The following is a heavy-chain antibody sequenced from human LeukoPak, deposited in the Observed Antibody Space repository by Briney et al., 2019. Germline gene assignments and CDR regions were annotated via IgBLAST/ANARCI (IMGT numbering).Heavy chain of an antibody. J-gene: IGHJ4*02. D-gene: IGHD5-18*01. CDR2: INHSGST. Sequence: SETLSLTCAVYGGSFSGYYWSWIRQPPGKGLEWIGEINHSGSTNYNPSLKSRVTISVDTPKNQFSLKLSSVTAADTAVYYCARGLRGYSYGARRDDYWGQGTLVTVSS. CDR3: ARGLRGYSYGARRDDY. V-gene: IGHV4-34*01. CDR1: GGSFSGYY.